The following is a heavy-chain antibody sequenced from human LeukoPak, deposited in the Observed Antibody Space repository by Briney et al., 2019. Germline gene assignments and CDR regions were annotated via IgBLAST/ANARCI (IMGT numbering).Heavy chain of an antibody. Sequence: SETLSLTCAVYGGSFSGYYWSWIRQPPGKGLEWIGEINHSGSTNYNPSLKSRVTISVDTSKNQFSLKPSSVTAADTAVYYCARGIVVVTASYFDFWGQGTLVTVSS. CDR2: INHSGST. J-gene: IGHJ4*02. V-gene: IGHV4-34*01. CDR1: GGSFSGYY. D-gene: IGHD2-21*02. CDR3: ARGIVVVTASYFDF.